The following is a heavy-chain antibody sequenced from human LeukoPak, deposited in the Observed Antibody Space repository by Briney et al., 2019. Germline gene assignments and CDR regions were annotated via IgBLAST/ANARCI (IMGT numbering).Heavy chain of an antibody. CDR3: ARAHRYCSGGNCYFSMDV. CDR1: GFTFSSYG. D-gene: IGHD2-15*01. V-gene: IGHV3-33*01. J-gene: IGHJ6*02. CDR2: IWYDGSNK. Sequence: PGGSLRLSCAASGFTFSSYGMHWVRQAPGKGLEWVAVIWYDGSNKYYADSVKGRFTISRDNSKNTLYLQMNSLRAEDTAVYYCARAHRYCSGGNCYFSMDVWGQGTTVTVSS.